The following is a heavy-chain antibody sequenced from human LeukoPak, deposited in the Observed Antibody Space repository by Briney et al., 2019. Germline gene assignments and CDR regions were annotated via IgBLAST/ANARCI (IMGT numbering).Heavy chain of an antibody. CDR2: IYYSGST. V-gene: IGHV4-30-4*08. CDR3: ARDRKGATDWFDP. Sequence: SETLSLTCTVSGGSISSYYWSWIRQPPGKGLEWIGYIYYSGSTYYNPSLKSRVTISVDTSKNQFSLKLSSVTAADTAVYYCARDRKGATDWFDPWGQGTLVTVSS. D-gene: IGHD1-26*01. J-gene: IGHJ5*02. CDR1: GGSISSYY.